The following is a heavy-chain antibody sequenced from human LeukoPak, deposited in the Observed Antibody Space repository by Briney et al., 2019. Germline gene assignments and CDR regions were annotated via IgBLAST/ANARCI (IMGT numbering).Heavy chain of an antibody. CDR2: INQESTET. V-gene: IGHV3-7*01. D-gene: IGHD2-2*01. J-gene: IGHJ6*03. CDR1: GFRFTGFW. CDR3: ARGYCSSTSCPWRYYMDV. Sequence: PGGSLRLSCAASGFRFTGFWMSWVRQAPGKGPEWVANINQESTETYYVDSVRGRFTISRDNSKNTLYLQMNSLRAEDTAVYYCARGYCSSTSCPWRYYMDVWGKGTTVTVSS.